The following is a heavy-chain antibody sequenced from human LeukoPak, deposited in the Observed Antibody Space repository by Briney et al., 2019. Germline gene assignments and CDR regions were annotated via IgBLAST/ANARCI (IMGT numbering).Heavy chain of an antibody. CDR1: GFTFSSYA. V-gene: IGHV3-23*01. CDR2: ISGSGGST. J-gene: IGHJ4*02. D-gene: IGHD2-15*01. Sequence: GGSLRLSCAASGFTFSSYAMSWVRQAPGKGLEWVSAISGSGGSTYYADSVKGRFTISRDNSKNTLYLQMNSLRAEDTAVYYCARVCSGGSCYRSLDYWGQGTLVTVSS. CDR3: ARVCSGGSCYRSLDY.